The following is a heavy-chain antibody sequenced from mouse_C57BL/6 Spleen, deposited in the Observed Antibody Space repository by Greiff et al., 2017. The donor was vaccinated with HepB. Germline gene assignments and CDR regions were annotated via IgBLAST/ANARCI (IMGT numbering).Heavy chain of an antibody. J-gene: IGHJ4*01. V-gene: IGHV1-64*01. D-gene: IGHD3-3*01. CDR1: GYTFTSYW. CDR2: IHPNSGST. CDR3: ARKGTFYAMDD. Sequence: QVQLQQPGAELVKPGASVKLSCKASGYTFTSYWMHWVKQRPGQGLEWIGMIHPNSGSTNYNEKFKSKATLTVDKSSSTAYMQLSSLTSEDSAVYYCARKGTFYAMDDWGQGTSVTVSS.